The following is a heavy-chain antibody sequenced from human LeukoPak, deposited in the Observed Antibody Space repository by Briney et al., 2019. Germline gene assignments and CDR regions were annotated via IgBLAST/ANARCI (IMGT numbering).Heavy chain of an antibody. D-gene: IGHD3-10*01. Sequence: GASVKVSCKASGGTFSSYAISWVRQAPGQGLEWMGGIIPIFGTANYAQKFQGRVTMTTDTSTSTAYMELRSLRSDDTAVYYCARALLWFGEYYFDYWGQGTLVTVSS. V-gene: IGHV1-69*05. J-gene: IGHJ4*02. CDR1: GGTFSSYA. CDR2: IIPIFGTA. CDR3: ARALLWFGEYYFDY.